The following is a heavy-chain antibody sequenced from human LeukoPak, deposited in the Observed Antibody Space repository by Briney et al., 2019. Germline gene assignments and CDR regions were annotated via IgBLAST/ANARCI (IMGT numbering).Heavy chain of an antibody. CDR3: ATSLAKKFDY. J-gene: IGHJ4*02. Sequence: PSETLSLTCSVSGASISSSNWWKWVRQPPGEGLECIGEIYHSGATNYSSSLKSRVTISVDMSKNQFSLTLRSVTAADTAVYYCATSLAKKFDYWGQGTLVTVSS. V-gene: IGHV4-4*02. CDR2: IYHSGAT. CDR1: GASISSSNW.